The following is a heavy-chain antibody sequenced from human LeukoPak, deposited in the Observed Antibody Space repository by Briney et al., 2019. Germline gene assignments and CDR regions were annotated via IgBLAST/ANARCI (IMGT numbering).Heavy chain of an antibody. J-gene: IGHJ4*02. CDR3: ARAYYDFWSGLPVDY. Sequence: ASVKVSCKASGYTFTGYYMHWVRQAPGQGLEWMGWINPNSGGTNYAQKFQGRVTMTRDTSISTAYMELGRLRSDDTAVYYCARAYYDFWSGLPVDYWGQGTLVTVSS. D-gene: IGHD3-3*01. V-gene: IGHV1-2*02. CDR2: INPNSGGT. CDR1: GYTFTGYY.